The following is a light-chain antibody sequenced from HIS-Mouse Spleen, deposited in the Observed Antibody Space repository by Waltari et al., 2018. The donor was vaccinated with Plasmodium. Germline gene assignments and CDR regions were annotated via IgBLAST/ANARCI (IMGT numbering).Light chain of an antibody. CDR3: QSADSSGTPNWV. CDR1: ALPKQY. V-gene: IGLV3-25*03. CDR2: KDS. Sequence: SYELTQPPSVSVSPGQTARITCSGDALPKQYAYWYQQKPGQAPVLGIYKDSARPSGIPEGFSGSSSGKTVTLTISGVQAEDEADYYCQSADSSGTPNWVFGGGTKLTVL. J-gene: IGLJ3*02.